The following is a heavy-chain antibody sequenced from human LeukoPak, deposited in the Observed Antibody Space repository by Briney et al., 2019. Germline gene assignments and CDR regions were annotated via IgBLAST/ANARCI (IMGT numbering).Heavy chain of an antibody. D-gene: IGHD2-2*01. CDR3: ARGLGYCSSTSCYPYHYYYGMGV. CDR2: INHSGST. J-gene: IGHJ6*02. V-gene: IGHV4-34*01. Sequence: PSETLSLTCAVYGGSFSGHYWSWIRQPPGKGLEWIGEINHSGSTNYNPSLKSRVTISVDTSKNQFSLKLSSVTAADTAVYYCARGLGYCSSTSCYPYHYYYGMGVWGQGTTVTVSS. CDR1: GGSFSGHY.